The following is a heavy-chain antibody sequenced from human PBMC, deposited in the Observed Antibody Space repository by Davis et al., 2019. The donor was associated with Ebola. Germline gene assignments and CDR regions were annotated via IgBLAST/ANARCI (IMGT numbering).Heavy chain of an antibody. D-gene: IGHD3-16*01. Sequence: GGSLRLSCEASGFTISAYGMAWVRQAPGTGLQWVSVIGSGGDTAYADSVRGRFMISRDVSNNTVFLQMNALRAEDTATYYCAKYLGGLMATRRTFDSWGQGTLVTVSS. J-gene: IGHJ4*02. CDR1: GFTISAYG. CDR2: IGSGGDT. CDR3: AKYLGGLMATRRTFDS. V-gene: IGHV3-23*01.